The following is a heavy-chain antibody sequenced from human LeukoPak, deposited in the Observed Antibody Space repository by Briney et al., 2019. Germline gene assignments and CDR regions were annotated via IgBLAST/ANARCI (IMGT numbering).Heavy chain of an antibody. CDR2: ISYDGSNK. V-gene: IGHV3-30-3*01. Sequence: GGSLRLSCAASGFTFSSYAIHWVRPAPGKGLEWVAVISYDGSNKYYADSVKGRFTISRDNSKNTLYLQMNSLRAEDTAVYYCARETGSAVGSTDFDYWGQGTLVTVSS. J-gene: IGHJ4*02. CDR3: ARETGSAVGSTDFDY. D-gene: IGHD4-17*01. CDR1: GFTFSSYA.